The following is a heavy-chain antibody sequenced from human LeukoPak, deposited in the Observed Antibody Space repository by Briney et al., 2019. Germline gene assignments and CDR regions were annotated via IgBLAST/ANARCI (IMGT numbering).Heavy chain of an antibody. CDR3: VEAPLGYYSGDNCSFDY. D-gene: IGHD2-15*01. Sequence: GGSLRLSCAASGFTFSSHDMSWVRQAPGKGLEWVSTITGSGGSIYFTDSVRGRFTISRDNFKNTLYLQMNSLRAEDTAVCYCVEAPLGYYSGDNCSFDYWGQGTLVTVSS. J-gene: IGHJ4*02. CDR2: ITGSGGSI. CDR1: GFTFSSHD. V-gene: IGHV3-23*01.